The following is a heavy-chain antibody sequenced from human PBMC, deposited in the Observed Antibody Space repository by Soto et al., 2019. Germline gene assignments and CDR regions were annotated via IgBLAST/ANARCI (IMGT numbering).Heavy chain of an antibody. V-gene: IGHV4-59*01. CDR3: ARALYSTPFDY. D-gene: IGHD3-16*01. Sequence: PLQTLSLTWTVSGGSIISYYWSWIRQPPGKGLEWIGYIYYSGSTNYNPSLKSRVTISVDTSKNQFSLKLSSVTAADTAVYYCARALYSTPFDYWGQGTLVPVSS. J-gene: IGHJ4*02. CDR1: GGSIISYY. CDR2: IYYSGST.